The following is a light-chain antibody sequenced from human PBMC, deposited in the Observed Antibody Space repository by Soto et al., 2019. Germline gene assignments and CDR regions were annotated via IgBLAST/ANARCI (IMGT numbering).Light chain of an antibody. CDR2: EDT. CDR3: CSYAGSNTWV. CDR1: SSDVGSYNL. J-gene: IGLJ3*02. V-gene: IGLV2-23*01. Sequence: QSALTQPASVSGSPGQSITISCTGTSSDVGSYNLVSWYQQHPGKAPKLMMYEDTERPSGVSNRFSGSKSGNTASLTISGLQAEDEADYYCCSYAGSNTWVFGGGTKLTVL.